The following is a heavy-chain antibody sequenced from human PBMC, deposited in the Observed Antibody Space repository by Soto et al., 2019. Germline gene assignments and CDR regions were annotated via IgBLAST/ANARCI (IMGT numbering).Heavy chain of an antibody. CDR1: GYTFTSYG. CDR3: ARDCSSTGTDYDFWSGCLDV. D-gene: IGHD3-3*01. Sequence: ASVKVSCKASGYTFTSYGISWVRQAPGQGLEWMGWISAYNGNTNYAQKLQGRVTMTTDTSTSTAYMELSSLRSDDTAVYYCARDCSSTGTDYDFWSGCLDVWGQGTTVTVSS. CDR2: ISAYNGNT. V-gene: IGHV1-18*04. J-gene: IGHJ6*02.